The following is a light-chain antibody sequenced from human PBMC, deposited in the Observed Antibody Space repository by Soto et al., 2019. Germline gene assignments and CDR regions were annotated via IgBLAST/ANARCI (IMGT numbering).Light chain of an antibody. CDR1: SSDVGGYNY. V-gene: IGLV2-14*01. J-gene: IGLJ3*02. CDR3: TSYTSSSTRKV. Sequence: QSALTQPASVSGSPGQWITISCTGTSSDVGGYNYVSWYQQHPGKAPKVMIYDVSNRPSGVSNRFSGSKSGNTASLTISGLQAEDEADYYCTSYTSSSTRKVFGGGTKVTVL. CDR2: DVS.